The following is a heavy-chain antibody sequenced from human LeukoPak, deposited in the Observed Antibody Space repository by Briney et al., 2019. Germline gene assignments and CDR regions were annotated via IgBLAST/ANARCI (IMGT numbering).Heavy chain of an antibody. CDR1: GGSFSDYF. CDR2: ISHSGST. J-gene: IGHJ4*02. V-gene: IGHV4-34*01. Sequence: SETLSLTCAVYGGSFSDYFWSWIRQPPGKGLEWIGEISHSGSTTYNPSLRSRVTISGDTSKKQFSLKLSSVTAADTAVYYCASGRDYYFDYWGQGILVTVSP. CDR3: ASGRDYYFDY.